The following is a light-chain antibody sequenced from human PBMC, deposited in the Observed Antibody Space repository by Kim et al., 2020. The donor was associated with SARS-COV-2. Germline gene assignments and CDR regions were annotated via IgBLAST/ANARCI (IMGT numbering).Light chain of an antibody. V-gene: IGLV2-8*01. CDR3: SSFGGRHYV. CDR2: EVY. CDR1: SSDVGAYTS. Sequence: PGQSVTISCTGTSSDVGAYTSVSWYQQHPGTVPRLMIYEVYTRPSGVPVRFSGSKSGNTASLTVSGLQAEDEDEYYCSSFGGRHYVFGTGTKLTVL. J-gene: IGLJ1*01.